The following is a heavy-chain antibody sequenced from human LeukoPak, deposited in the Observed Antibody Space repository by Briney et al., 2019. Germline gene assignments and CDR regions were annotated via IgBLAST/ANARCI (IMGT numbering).Heavy chain of an antibody. J-gene: IGHJ4*02. D-gene: IGHD2-15*01. Sequence: NSSETLPLTCTVSGGSISSYHWSWIRQPPGKGLEWIGYIYYSGSTNYNPSLKSRVTISVDTSKNQFSLKLSSVTAADTAVYYCARVHRYCSGGSCSLIDYWGQGTLVTVSS. CDR3: ARVHRYCSGGSCSLIDY. V-gene: IGHV4-59*08. CDR1: GGSISSYH. CDR2: IYYSGST.